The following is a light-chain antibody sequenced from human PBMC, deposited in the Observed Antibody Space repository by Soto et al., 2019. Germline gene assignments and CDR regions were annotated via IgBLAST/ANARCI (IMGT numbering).Light chain of an antibody. Sequence: DIQMTHSPSSLSASVGDRVSITCRASQSVGRYLNWYQQKPGKAPKLLIYAASSLHSGVPSRFSGSGSGTDFTLTISSLEPEDFATYHCQQTYSTPWTFGQGTKVDIK. J-gene: IGKJ1*01. CDR1: QSVGRY. CDR2: AAS. V-gene: IGKV1-39*01. CDR3: QQTYSTPWT.